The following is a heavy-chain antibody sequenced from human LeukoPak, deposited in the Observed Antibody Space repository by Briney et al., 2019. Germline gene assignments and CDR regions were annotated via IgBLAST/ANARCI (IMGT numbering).Heavy chain of an antibody. CDR2: IFRTITTT. CDR3: ANGAVFAPGQNPRVDAFDI. J-gene: IGHJ3*02. D-gene: IGHD1-14*01. V-gene: IGHV3-23*05. CDR1: GFTFSRYD. Sequence: GGSLRLSCAASGFTFSRYDLSWVRQAPGKGLECVSTIFRTITTTYYADSVKGRFTISRDNSKNTLYLQMNSLRAEDTAVYYCANGAVFAPGQNPRVDAFDIWGQGTMVTVSS.